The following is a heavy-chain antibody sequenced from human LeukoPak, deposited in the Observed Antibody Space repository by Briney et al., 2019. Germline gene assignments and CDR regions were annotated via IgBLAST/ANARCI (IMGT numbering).Heavy chain of an antibody. J-gene: IGHJ4*02. CDR3: AKDEDHDYGDYYFDS. V-gene: IGHV3-7*01. CDR2: IKEDGSEI. CDR1: GFTVSSNY. Sequence: GGSLRLSCAASGFTVSSNYMSWVRQAPGKGLEWVANIKEDGSEIYYVDAVKGRFTISRDDSKNTLYLQMNSLRAEDTAVYYCAKDEDHDYGDYYFDSWGQGTLVTVSS. D-gene: IGHD4-17*01.